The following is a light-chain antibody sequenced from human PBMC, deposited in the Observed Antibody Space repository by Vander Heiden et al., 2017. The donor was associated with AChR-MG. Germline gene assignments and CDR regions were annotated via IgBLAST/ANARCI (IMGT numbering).Light chain of an antibody. CDR2: SNN. J-gene: IGLJ3*02. V-gene: IGLV1-44*01. CDR3: AAWDDSLNGRWV. Sequence: QSVLTQPPSASGTPGQRVTISCSGSSSNIGSNTVNWYQQLPGTAPKLLIYSNNQRPSGVPDRSSGSKSGTSASLAISGLQSEDEADYYCAAWDDSLNGRWVFGGGTKLTVL. CDR1: SSNIGSNT.